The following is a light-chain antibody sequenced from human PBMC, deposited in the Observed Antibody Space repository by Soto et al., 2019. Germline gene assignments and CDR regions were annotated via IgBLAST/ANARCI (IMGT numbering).Light chain of an antibody. Sequence: DIQMTQSPSTLSGSVGDRVTITCRASQTISSWLAWYQQKPGKAPKLLIYKASTLKSGVPSRFSGRASGTEFTLTISSLQPDDFATYYCQHYNSYSEAFGQGNKVDI. J-gene: IGKJ1*01. CDR1: QTISSW. V-gene: IGKV1-5*03. CDR3: QHYNSYSEA. CDR2: KAS.